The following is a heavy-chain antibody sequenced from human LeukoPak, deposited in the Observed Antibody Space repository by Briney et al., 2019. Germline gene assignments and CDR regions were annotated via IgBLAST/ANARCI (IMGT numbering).Heavy chain of an antibody. D-gene: IGHD5-24*01. Sequence: PSETLSLTCAVYGGSFSGYYWSWIRQPPGKGLEWIGEINHSGSTNYNPSLKSRVTISVDTSKNQFSLKLSSVTAADTAVYYCASQMATNRGEDYWGQGTLVTVSS. CDR1: GGSFSGYY. CDR2: INHSGST. CDR3: ASQMATNRGEDY. J-gene: IGHJ4*02. V-gene: IGHV4-34*01.